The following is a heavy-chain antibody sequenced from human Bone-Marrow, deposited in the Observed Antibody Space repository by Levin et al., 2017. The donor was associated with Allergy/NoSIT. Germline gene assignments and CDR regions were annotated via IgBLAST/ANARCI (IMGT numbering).Heavy chain of an antibody. D-gene: IGHD2-15*01. CDR3: ARARRGWYFDY. CDR2: INHSGST. CDR1: GGSFSGYY. Sequence: SETLSLTCAVYGGSFSGYYWSWIRQPPGKGLEWIGEINHSGSTNYNPSLKSRVTISVDTSKNQFSLKLSSVTAADTAVYYCARARRGWYFDYWGQGTLVTVSS. J-gene: IGHJ4*02. V-gene: IGHV4-34*01.